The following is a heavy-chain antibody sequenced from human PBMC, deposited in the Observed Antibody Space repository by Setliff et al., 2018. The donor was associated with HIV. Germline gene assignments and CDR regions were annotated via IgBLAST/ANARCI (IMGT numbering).Heavy chain of an antibody. V-gene: IGHV4-34*01. CDR1: GGSFSGYY. Sequence: LSLTCAVYGGSFSGYYWSWIRQPPGKGLEWIGEINHSGSTNYNPSLKSRVTISVDTSKNQFSLKLSSVTAADTAVYYCARGGGTDITMIVVVTRNWFDPWGQGTLVTVSS. CDR2: INHSGST. D-gene: IGHD3-22*01. CDR3: ARGGGTDITMIVVVTRNWFDP. J-gene: IGHJ5*02.